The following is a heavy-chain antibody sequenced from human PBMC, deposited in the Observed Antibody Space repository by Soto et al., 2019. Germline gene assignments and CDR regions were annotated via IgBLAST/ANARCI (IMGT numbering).Heavy chain of an antibody. Sequence: LSLTCTVSGGSINSYYWSWIRQPPGKGLEWIGYIYYSGSTNYNPSLKSRVTISVDTSKNQFSLKLSSVTAADTAVYYCARENLRSRMDVWGQGTTVTSP. CDR1: GGSINSYY. CDR3: ARENLRSRMDV. CDR2: IYYSGST. D-gene: IGHD5-12*01. V-gene: IGHV4-59*01. J-gene: IGHJ6*02.